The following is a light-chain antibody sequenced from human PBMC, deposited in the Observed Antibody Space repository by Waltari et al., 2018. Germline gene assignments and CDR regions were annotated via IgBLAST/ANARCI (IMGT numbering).Light chain of an antibody. V-gene: IGLV1-40*01. CDR3: QSYDISLGIVV. Sequence: QSVLTQPPSVSGAPGQRVTISCTGSSSNLGAHYDVHWYQQLPGTAPKLLIYGNGQRPSGIPYRFSGSKSGPSAALAITGLQAEDEADYYCQSYDISLGIVVFGGGTKLTVL. CDR1: SSNLGAHYD. CDR2: GNG. J-gene: IGLJ2*01.